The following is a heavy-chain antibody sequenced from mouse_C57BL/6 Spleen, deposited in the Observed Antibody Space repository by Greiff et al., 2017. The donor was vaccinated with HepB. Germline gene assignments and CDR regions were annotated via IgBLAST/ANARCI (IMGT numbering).Heavy chain of an antibody. V-gene: IGHV1-69*01. D-gene: IGHD2-5*01. CDR3: ARWRALYSNYGGSAMDY. CDR2: IDPSDSYT. Sequence: QVQLQQPGAELVMPGASVKLSCKASGYTFTSYWMHWVKQRPGQGLEWIGEIDPSDSYTNYNQKFKGKSTLTVDKSSSTAYMQLSSLTSEDSAVYYCARWRALYSNYGGSAMDYWGQGTSVTVSS. CDR1: GYTFTSYW. J-gene: IGHJ4*01.